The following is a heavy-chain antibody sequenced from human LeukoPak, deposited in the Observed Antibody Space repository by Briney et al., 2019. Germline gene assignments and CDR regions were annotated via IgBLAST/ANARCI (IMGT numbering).Heavy chain of an antibody. D-gene: IGHD3-3*02. CDR1: GGSISSGGYY. J-gene: IGHJ6*03. CDR2: IYHSGST. V-gene: IGHV4-30-2*01. CDR3: ARHLQNSYYYSMDV. Sequence: KPSETLSLTCTVSGGSISSGGYYWSWIRQPPGKGLEWIGYIYHSGSTYYNPSLKSRVTISVDRSKNQFSLKLSSVTAADTAVYYCARHLQNSYYYSMDVWGTGTTVTVSS.